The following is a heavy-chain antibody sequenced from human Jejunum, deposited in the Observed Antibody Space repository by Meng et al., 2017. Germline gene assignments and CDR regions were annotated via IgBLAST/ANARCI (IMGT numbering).Heavy chain of an antibody. V-gene: IGHV3-33*01. J-gene: IGHJ4*02. CDR3: ARDRSTGYLYYFDY. D-gene: IGHD4-17*01. Sequence: HVQLVQCGAEGEEPWASFNVSYRASGFTLRDYAIGWVRQAPGKGLEWVAVIWYDVSNKYYADSVKGRFTISSDNSKNTLYLQMNSLRAEDTAVYYCARDRSTGYLYYFDYWGQGTLVTVSS. CDR2: IWYDVSNK. CDR1: GFTLRDYA.